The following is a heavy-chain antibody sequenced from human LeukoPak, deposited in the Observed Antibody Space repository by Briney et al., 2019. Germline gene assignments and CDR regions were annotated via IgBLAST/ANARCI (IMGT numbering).Heavy chain of an antibody. Sequence: GGSLRLSCAASGFTFSSYGMHWVRQAPGKGLEWVAFIRYDGSNKYYADSVKGRFTISRDNSKNTLYLQMNSLRAEDTAVYYCARDRMAYYYDSSGYYPWGQGTLVTVSS. D-gene: IGHD3-22*01. CDR1: GFTFSSYG. CDR2: IRYDGSNK. J-gene: IGHJ5*02. V-gene: IGHV3-30*02. CDR3: ARDRMAYYYDSSGYYP.